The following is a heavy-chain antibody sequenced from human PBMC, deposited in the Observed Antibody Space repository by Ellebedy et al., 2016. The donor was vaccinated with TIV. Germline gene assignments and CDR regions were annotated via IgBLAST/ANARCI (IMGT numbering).Heavy chain of an antibody. CDR1: GYSFTSYW. V-gene: IGHV5-51*01. Sequence: GESLKISCKASGYSFTSYWIGWVRQMPGKGLEWMGIIYPGYSDTIYSPSFQGQVNISADKSISTTYLHWNSLKASDTAIYYCATTSTMVTPYFFQYWGQGSLVTVSS. D-gene: IGHD2-21*02. J-gene: IGHJ4*02. CDR2: IYPGYSDT. CDR3: ATTSTMVTPYFFQY.